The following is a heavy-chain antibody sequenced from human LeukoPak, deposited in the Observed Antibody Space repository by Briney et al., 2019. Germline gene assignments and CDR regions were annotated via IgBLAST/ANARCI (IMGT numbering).Heavy chain of an antibody. CDR3: AKSRGESRGASNY. D-gene: IGHD1-26*01. CDR2: ISGGGDTT. J-gene: IGHJ4*02. CDR1: GINFSSYA. Sequence: GGSLRLSCAASGINFSSYAMNWVRQAPGKGLEWVSFISGGGDTTYYADSVKGRFTISRDSSKNTLYLQMNSLRAEDTAVYYCAKSRGESRGASNYWGQGTLVTVSS. V-gene: IGHV3-23*01.